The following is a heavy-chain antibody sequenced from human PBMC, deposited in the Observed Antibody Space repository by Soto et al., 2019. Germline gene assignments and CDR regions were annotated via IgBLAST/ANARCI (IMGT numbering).Heavy chain of an antibody. CDR2: TRSKAYGATT. CDR3: ARESEDLTSNFDY. V-gene: IGHV3-49*04. J-gene: IGHJ4*02. Sequence: LRLSCSGSGFTFRDYALTWVRQAPGKGLEWVGLTRSKAYGATTQYAASVNGRFSISRDDSENIAKNSLYLEMNSLRAEDTAVYYCARESEDLTSNFDYWGQGTLVTVSS. CDR1: GFTFRDYA.